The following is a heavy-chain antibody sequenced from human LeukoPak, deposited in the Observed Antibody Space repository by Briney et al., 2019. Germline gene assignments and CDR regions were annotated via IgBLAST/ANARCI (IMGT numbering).Heavy chain of an antibody. D-gene: IGHD3-10*01. V-gene: IGHV3-74*01. CDR1: GFTFSSYW. CDR2: INSDGSTT. CDR3: AKDGEKRITMVRGVIGTEPFDY. Sequence: PGGSLRLSCAASGFTFSSYWMNWVRQAPGKGLVWISRINSDGSTTTSADSVKGGVTISRDNAKNTVYLQMNSLRAEDTAVYYCAKDGEKRITMVRGVIGTEPFDYWGQGTLVTVSS. J-gene: IGHJ4*02.